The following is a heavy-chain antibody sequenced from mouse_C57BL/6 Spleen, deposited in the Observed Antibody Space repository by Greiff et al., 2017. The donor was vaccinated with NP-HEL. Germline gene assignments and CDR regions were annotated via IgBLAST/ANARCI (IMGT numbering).Heavy chain of an antibody. D-gene: IGHD1-1*01. J-gene: IGHJ3*01. CDR2: INPNYGTT. CDR1: GYSFTDYN. V-gene: IGHV1-39*01. Sequence: EVQLQLSGPELVKPGASVKISCKASGYSFTDYNMNWVKQSNGKSLEWIGVINPNYGTTSYNQKFKGKATLTVDQSSSTAYMQLNSLTSEDSAVYYCARPLYGSSQAWFAYWGQGTLVTVSA. CDR3: ARPLYGSSQAWFAY.